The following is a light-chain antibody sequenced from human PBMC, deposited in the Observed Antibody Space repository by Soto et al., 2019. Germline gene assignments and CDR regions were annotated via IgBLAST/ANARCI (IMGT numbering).Light chain of an antibody. CDR1: QSLVYSDGNTY. V-gene: IGKV2-30*01. CDR3: MQGTHWPYT. CDR2: KVS. Sequence: DVVMTQSPLSLPVTLGQPASISCRSSQSLVYSDGNTYLSWFQQRPGQSPRRLIYKVSNRDSGVPDILSGSGSDTDFTLKINRVEAEDVAVYYCMQGTHWPYTFGQGTKLEI. J-gene: IGKJ2*01.